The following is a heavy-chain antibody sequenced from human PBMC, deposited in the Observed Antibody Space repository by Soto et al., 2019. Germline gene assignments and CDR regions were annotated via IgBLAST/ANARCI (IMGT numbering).Heavy chain of an antibody. CDR2: IYSGGYT. V-gene: IGHV3-53*01. CDR1: GFTVSNNY. J-gene: IGHJ4*02. CDR3: ANHPGGGGY. Sequence: EVQLVESGGGLIQPGGSLRLSCAVSGFTVSNNYMSWVRQAPGKGLEGVSVIYSGGYTAYGDSVKGRFTISRDNSKNKLSLQRNGLKAAVPRVFYSANHPGGGGYWGQGTLVTVSS. D-gene: IGHD3-10*01.